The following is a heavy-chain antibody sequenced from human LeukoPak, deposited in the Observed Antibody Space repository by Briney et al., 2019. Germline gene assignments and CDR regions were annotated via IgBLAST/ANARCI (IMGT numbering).Heavy chain of an antibody. V-gene: IGHV6-1*01. J-gene: IGHJ3*02. CDR1: VDSVVTNIVA. D-gene: IGHD2-21*01. Sequence: SQTLSLTFAISVDSVVTNIVAWNWIRQSPSRGLEWLGRTYLRSKWYNEYAVSVKSRITINPDTSRNHFSLQMNSVIPEDTAVYYCTRGKYSGFDIWGQGTMVTVSS. CDR2: TYLRSKWYN. CDR3: TRGKYSGFDI.